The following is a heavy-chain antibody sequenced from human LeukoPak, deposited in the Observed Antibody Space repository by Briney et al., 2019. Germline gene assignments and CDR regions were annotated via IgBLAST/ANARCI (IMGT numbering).Heavy chain of an antibody. Sequence: ASVKVSCKASGYTFTSYYMHWVRRAPGQGLEWMGIINPSGGSTSYAQKFQGRVTMTRDTSTSTVYMELSSLRSEDTAVYYCARDIAARPRYRYYYYGMDVWGQGTTVTVSS. D-gene: IGHD6-6*01. J-gene: IGHJ6*02. CDR1: GYTFTSYY. CDR2: INPSGGST. CDR3: ARDIAARPRYRYYYYGMDV. V-gene: IGHV1-46*01.